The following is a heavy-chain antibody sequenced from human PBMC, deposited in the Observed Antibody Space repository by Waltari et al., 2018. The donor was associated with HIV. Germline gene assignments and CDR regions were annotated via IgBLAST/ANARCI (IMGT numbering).Heavy chain of an antibody. V-gene: IGHV4-34*01. J-gene: IGHJ2*01. Sequence: QVQLQQWGAGLLKPSETLSLTCAVYGGSFNGYSWSWIRQSPGKGLEWIGEINHGGSTIYNPSLKRRVTISVDTSKNQFSLKVSFVTAADTAVYYCARRWTTVTTDSLDLWGRGTLVTVSS. CDR1: GGSFNGYS. D-gene: IGHD4-17*01. CDR2: INHGGST. CDR3: ARRWTTVTTDSLDL.